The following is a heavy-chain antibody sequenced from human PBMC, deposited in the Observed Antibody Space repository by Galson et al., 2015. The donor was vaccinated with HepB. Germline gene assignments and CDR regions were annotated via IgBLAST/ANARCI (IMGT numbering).Heavy chain of an antibody. Sequence: SVKVSCKASGGTFSNSAVSWVRQAPGQGLEWMGGIVPIFGSTKYAQKFQGRVTITADESSTTVHLELSSLRSQDTAVYYCARGREVVVMVYVNFYDLGRDVWGQGTTVTVSS. V-gene: IGHV1-69*13. CDR3: ARGREVVVMVYVNFYDLGRDV. J-gene: IGHJ6*02. CDR1: GGTFSNSA. CDR2: IVPIFGST. D-gene: IGHD2-8*01.